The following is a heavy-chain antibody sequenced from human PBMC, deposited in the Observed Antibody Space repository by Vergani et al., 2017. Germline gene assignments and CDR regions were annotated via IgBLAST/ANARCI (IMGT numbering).Heavy chain of an antibody. Sequence: EVQLVESGGGLVQPGGSLRLSCAASGFTFSSYAMSWVRQAPGKGLEWVSAISGSGGSTYYADSVKGRFTISRDNAKNSLYLQMNSLRAEDTAVYYCARDSAPFLVVPAAIIWFDPWGQGTLVTVSS. CDR2: ISGSGGST. CDR3: ARDSAPFLVVPAAIIWFDP. CDR1: GFTFSSYA. J-gene: IGHJ5*02. D-gene: IGHD2-2*02. V-gene: IGHV3-23*04.